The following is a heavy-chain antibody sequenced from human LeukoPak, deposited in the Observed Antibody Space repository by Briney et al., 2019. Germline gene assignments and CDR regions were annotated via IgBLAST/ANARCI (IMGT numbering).Heavy chain of an antibody. V-gene: IGHV3-30-3*01. CDR3: ARDSMVRGVMIYWYFDL. CDR2: ISYDGSNK. J-gene: IGHJ2*01. CDR1: GFTFSSYA. Sequence: GGSLRLSCAASGFTFSSYAMHWVRQAPGKGLEWVAVISYDGSNKYYADSVKGRFTISRDNSKNTLYLQMNSLRAEDTAVYYCARDSMVRGVMIYWYFDLWGRGTLVTVSS. D-gene: IGHD3-10*01.